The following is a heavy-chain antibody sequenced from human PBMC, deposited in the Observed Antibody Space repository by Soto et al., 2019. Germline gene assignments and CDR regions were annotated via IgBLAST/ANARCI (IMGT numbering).Heavy chain of an antibody. J-gene: IGHJ6*02. D-gene: IGHD3-3*01. V-gene: IGHV1-69*13. CDR1: GGTFSSYA. CDR3: ARSSYYDFWSGSGPSYYYYGMDV. Sequence: VKVSCKASGGTFSSYAISWVRQAPGQGLEWMGGIIPIFGTANYAQKFQGRVTITADESTSTAYMELSSLRSEDTAVYYCARSSYYDFWSGSGPSYYYYGMDVWGQGTTVTVSS. CDR2: IIPIFGTA.